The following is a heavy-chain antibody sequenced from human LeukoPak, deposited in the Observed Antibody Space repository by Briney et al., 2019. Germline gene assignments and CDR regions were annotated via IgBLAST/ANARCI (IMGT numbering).Heavy chain of an antibody. D-gene: IGHD5-18*01. J-gene: IGHJ4*02. Sequence: SQILSLTCAISGDSVSSNSATWNRIRQSPSRGLEWLGRTYYKSKWHSDYAVSVQSRIILNPDTSKNQFSLQLNSVTPEDTAVYFCARGQDTAIANWGQGTLVTVSS. V-gene: IGHV6-1*01. CDR1: GDSVSSNSAT. CDR2: TYYKSKWHS. CDR3: ARGQDTAIAN.